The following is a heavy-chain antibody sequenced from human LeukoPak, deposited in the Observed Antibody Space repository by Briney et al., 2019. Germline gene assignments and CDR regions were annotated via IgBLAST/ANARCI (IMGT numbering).Heavy chain of an antibody. V-gene: IGHV3-66*01. J-gene: IGHJ4*02. CDR1: GFIFNDHQ. CDR3: ASGYYYDSSSLDY. Sequence: GGSLGLSCAASGFIFNDHQMDWVRQAPGKGLEWVSVIYSGGRTYYADSVKGRFTISRDKSKNTLYLQMDSLRAEDTAVYYCASGYYYDSSSLDYWGRGTLVTVSS. D-gene: IGHD3-22*01. CDR2: IYSGGRT.